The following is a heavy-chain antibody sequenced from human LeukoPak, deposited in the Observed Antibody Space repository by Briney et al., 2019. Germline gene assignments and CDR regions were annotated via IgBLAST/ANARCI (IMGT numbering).Heavy chain of an antibody. J-gene: IGHJ3*02. CDR3: ARSYYGGNPRSPFDI. D-gene: IGHD4-23*01. CDR1: GGSFSGYY. Sequence: SETLSLTCAVYGGSFSGYYWSWIRQPPGKGLEWIGEINHSGSTYYNPSLKSRVTISVDTSKNQFSLKLSSVTAADTAVYYCARSYYGGNPRSPFDIWGQGTMVTVSS. CDR2: INHSGST. V-gene: IGHV4-34*01.